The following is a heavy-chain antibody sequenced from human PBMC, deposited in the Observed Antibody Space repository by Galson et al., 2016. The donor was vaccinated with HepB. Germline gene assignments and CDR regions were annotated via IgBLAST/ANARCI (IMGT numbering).Heavy chain of an antibody. Sequence: SLRLSCAASGFTFSTYGMHWVRQAPGKGLEWVAVIWYDGSNKYYADSVKGRFTISRDNSKNTLYLQMNSLRAEDTAVYYCANSKYTSPRGTFNIWGQGTKVIVSS. CDR3: ANSKYTSPRGTFNI. CDR1: GFTFSTYG. CDR2: IWYDGSNK. D-gene: IGHD6-19*01. J-gene: IGHJ3*02. V-gene: IGHV3-33*06.